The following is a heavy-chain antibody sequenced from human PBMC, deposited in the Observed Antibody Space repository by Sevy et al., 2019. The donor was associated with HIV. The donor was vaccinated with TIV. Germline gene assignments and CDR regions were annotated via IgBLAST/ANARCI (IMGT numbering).Heavy chain of an antibody. Sequence: GGSLRLSCAASGFTFNNYWMTWVRQAPGKGLEWVANIKQDGSDKYYMESVKGRFNISRENTKNSLYLKLNSLRAEDTAVYYCARSWDYWGQMGYWGQGTLVTVSS. J-gene: IGHJ4*02. CDR1: GFTFNNYW. V-gene: IGHV3-7*03. D-gene: IGHD7-27*01. CDR3: ARSWDYWGQMGY. CDR2: IKQDGSDK.